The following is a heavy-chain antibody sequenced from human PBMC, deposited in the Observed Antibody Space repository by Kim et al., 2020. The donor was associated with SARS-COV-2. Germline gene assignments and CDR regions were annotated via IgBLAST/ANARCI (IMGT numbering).Heavy chain of an antibody. CDR3: ARGSGKFNAFDI. Sequence: NYNPSLKSRVTISVDTSKNQFSLKLSSVTAADTAVYYCARGSGKFNAFDIWGQGTMVTVSS. V-gene: IGHV4-59*09. D-gene: IGHD3-10*01. J-gene: IGHJ3*02.